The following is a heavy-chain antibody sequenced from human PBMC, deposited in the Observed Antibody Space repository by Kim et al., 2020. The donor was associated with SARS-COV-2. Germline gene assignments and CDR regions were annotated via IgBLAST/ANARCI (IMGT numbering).Heavy chain of an antibody. V-gene: IGHV3-9*01. CDR2: IYWNGDRK. J-gene: IGHJ6*02. CDR1: GFSVKDHA. CDR3: TKDISAGGVDV. Sequence: GGSLRLSCEGSGFSVKDHAMHWVRQAPGKGLEWVSGIYWNGDRKDYADSVKGRFITSRDNAKNSLYLQMNSLTSEDTANYYGTKDISAGGVDVWGQGTTVIV. D-gene: IGHD6-13*01.